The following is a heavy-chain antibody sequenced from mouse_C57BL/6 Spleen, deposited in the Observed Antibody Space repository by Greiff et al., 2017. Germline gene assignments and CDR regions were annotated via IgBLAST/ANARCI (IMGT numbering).Heavy chain of an antibody. V-gene: IGHV1-7*01. D-gene: IGHD1-1*01. Sequence: VQLQQSGAELAKPGASVKLSCKASGYTFTSYWMHWVKQRPGQGLEWIGYINPSSGYTKYNQKFKDKATLTADKSSSTAYMQLSSLTYEDSAVYYCARPVLCTTVVAEDYAMDYWGQGTSVTVSS. CDR2: INPSSGYT. CDR1: GYTFTSYW. J-gene: IGHJ4*01. CDR3: ARPVLCTTVVAEDYAMDY.